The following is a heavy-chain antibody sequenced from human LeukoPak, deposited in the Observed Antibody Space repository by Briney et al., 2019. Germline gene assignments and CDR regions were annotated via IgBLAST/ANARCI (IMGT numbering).Heavy chain of an antibody. Sequence: PGGSLRLSCAASGLTFSSYSMNWVRQAPGKGLEWVSSISSSSSYIYYADSVKGRFTISRDNAKNSLYLQMNSLRAEDTAAYYCARDNLEGDCGGDCLNGAFDIWGQGTMVTVSS. V-gene: IGHV3-21*01. J-gene: IGHJ3*02. CDR2: ISSSSSYI. D-gene: IGHD2-21*02. CDR1: GLTFSSYS. CDR3: ARDNLEGDCGGDCLNGAFDI.